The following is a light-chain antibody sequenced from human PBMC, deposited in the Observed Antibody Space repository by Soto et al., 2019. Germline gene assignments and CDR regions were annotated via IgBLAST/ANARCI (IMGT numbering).Light chain of an antibody. CDR3: QSYDSSLSGNVV. J-gene: IGLJ2*01. V-gene: IGLV1-40*01. Sequence: QPVLTQPPSVSGAPGQRVTISCTGSSSNIGAGYDVHWYQQLPGTAPKLLIYGNSNRPSGVPDRFSGSKSGTSASLAITGLQAEDEAEYYCQSYDSSLSGNVVFGGGTKLTVL. CDR1: SSNIGAGYD. CDR2: GNS.